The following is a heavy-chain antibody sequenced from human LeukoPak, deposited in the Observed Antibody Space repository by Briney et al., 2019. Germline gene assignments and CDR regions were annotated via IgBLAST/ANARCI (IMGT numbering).Heavy chain of an antibody. V-gene: IGHV4-34*01. CDR3: ARARRIIAAAGTFDY. D-gene: IGHD6-13*01. J-gene: IGHJ4*02. CDR2: INHSGST. CDR1: GGSFSGYY. Sequence: SETLSLTCAVYGGSFSGYYWSWIRQPPGKGLEWIGEINHSGSTNYNPSLKSRVTISVDTSKNQFSLKLSSVTAADTAVYYRARARRIIAAAGTFDYWGQGTLVTVSS.